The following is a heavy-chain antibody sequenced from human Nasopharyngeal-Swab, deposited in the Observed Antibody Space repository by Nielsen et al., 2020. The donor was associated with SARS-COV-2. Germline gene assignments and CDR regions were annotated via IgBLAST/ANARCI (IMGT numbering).Heavy chain of an antibody. D-gene: IGHD1-26*01. CDR2: IYYSGST. V-gene: IGHV4-30-4*01. CDR3: ARDWELLGFDY. CDR1: GSSISSGDYY. Sequence: SETLSLTCTVSGSSISSGDYYWSWIRQPPGKGLEWIGYIYYSGSTYYNPSLKSRVTISVDTSKNQFSLKLSSVTAADTAVYYCARDWELLGFDYWGQGTLVTVSS. J-gene: IGHJ4*02.